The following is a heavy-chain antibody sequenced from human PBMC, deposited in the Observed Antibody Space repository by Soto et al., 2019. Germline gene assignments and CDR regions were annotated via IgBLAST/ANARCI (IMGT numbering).Heavy chain of an antibody. CDR3: VRGGGFITGGMVWFEP. V-gene: IGHV4-34*01. CDR1: GGSLRDHS. Sequence: PSETLSLTCAVSGGSLRDHSWSWIRQSPGTGLQWIGEINHRGTTNYNPSLRSRVTISVDTSKNEFSLRLRSVTAADTAVYYCVRGGGFITGGMVWFEPWGQGTLVTVPQ. J-gene: IGHJ5*02. CDR2: INHRGTT. D-gene: IGHD3-10*01.